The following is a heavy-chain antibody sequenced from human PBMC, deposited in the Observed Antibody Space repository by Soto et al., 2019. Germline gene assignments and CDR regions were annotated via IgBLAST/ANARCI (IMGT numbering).Heavy chain of an antibody. V-gene: IGHV4-30-4*01. D-gene: IGHD3-3*02. CDR1: GGSISSGDYY. CDR2: IYYSGST. CDR3: ARSITQNTYYYYGMDV. Sequence: SETLSLTCTVSGGSISSGDYYWSWIRQPPGKGLEWIGYIYYSGSTYYNPSLKSRVTISVDTSKNQFSLKLSSVTAADTAVYYCARSITQNTYYYYGMDVWGQGTTVTVSS. J-gene: IGHJ6*02.